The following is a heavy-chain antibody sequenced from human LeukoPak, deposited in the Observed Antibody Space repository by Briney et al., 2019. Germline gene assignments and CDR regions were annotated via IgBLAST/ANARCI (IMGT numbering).Heavy chain of an antibody. CDR3: AKEGYLEMATITSFDY. J-gene: IGHJ4*02. CDR1: GFTFSSYA. CDR2: ISGSGGST. Sequence: GGSLRLSCAASGFTFSSYAMSWVRQAPGKGLEWVSAISGSGGSTYYADSVKGRFTISRDNSKNTLYLQMNSLRAEDTAVYYCAKEGYLEMATITSFDYWGQGTLVTVSS. D-gene: IGHD5-24*01. V-gene: IGHV3-23*01.